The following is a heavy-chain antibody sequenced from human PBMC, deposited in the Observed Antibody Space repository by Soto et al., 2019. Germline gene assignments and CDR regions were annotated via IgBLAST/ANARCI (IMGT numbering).Heavy chain of an antibody. D-gene: IGHD3-9*01. CDR1: GFTFDDCD. J-gene: IGHJ5*02. Sequence: EVQLVESGGGLVQPGRSLRLSCSASGFTFDDCDMHWVRQAPGKGPEWVSGISWDSATVGYAESVKGRFTITRDDAKNSLYLQMDSLRREDTALYYCVQGRYPTMATPLDHWGQGTLVTVSS. V-gene: IGHV3-9*01. CDR2: ISWDSATV. CDR3: VQGRYPTMATPLDH.